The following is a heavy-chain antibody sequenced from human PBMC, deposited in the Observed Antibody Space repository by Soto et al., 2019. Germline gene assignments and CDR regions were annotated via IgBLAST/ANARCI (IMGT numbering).Heavy chain of an antibody. CDR2: IYPGDSDT. Sequence: GEPMRIPLKGSGYIFTNYLINWVRQMPGKGLEWMGIIYPGDSDTRYSPSFQGQVTISADKSISTAYLQWRSLKASDTAIYYCARHHGSPGSYFGMDVWGQGTTVTV. CDR1: GYIFTNYL. CDR3: ARHHGSPGSYFGMDV. V-gene: IGHV5-51*01. J-gene: IGHJ6*02. D-gene: IGHD6-13*01.